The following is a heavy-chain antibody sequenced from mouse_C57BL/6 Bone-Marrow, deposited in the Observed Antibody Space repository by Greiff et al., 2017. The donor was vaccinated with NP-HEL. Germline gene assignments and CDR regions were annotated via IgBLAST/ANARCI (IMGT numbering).Heavy chain of an antibody. CDR3: ARSYYGSSYCYFDY. Sequence: QVQLQQPGAELVKPGASVKLSCKASGYTFTSYWMHWVKQRPGQGLEWIGNNNPSNGGTNYNEKFKSKAKLTVDQSSSTAYMQLSSLTSEDSAVYYCARSYYGSSYCYFDYWGQGTTLTVSS. V-gene: IGHV1-53*01. CDR1: GYTFTSYW. CDR2: NNPSNGGT. D-gene: IGHD1-1*01. J-gene: IGHJ2*01.